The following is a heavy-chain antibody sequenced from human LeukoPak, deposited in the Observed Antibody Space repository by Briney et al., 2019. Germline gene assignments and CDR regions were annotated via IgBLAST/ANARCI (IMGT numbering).Heavy chain of an antibody. CDR1: GGSFSGYY. CDR2: INHSGST. V-gene: IGHV4-34*01. D-gene: IGHD2-21*02. Sequence: TSETLSLTCAVYGGSFSGYYWSWIRQPPGKGLEWIGEINHSGSTNYNPSLKSRVTISVDTSMNQFSLKLSSVTAADTAVYYCARGGPYCGGDCYAMGGAFDIWGQGTMVTVSS. CDR3: ARGGPYCGGDCYAMGGAFDI. J-gene: IGHJ3*02.